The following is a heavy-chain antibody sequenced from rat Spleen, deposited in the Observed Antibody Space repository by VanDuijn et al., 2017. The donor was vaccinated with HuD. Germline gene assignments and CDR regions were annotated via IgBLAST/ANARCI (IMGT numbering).Heavy chain of an antibody. J-gene: IGHJ3*01. V-gene: IGHV2-1*01. CDR1: GVSLSSYG. Sequence: QVQLKESGPGLVQPSQTLSLTCTVSGVSLSSYGVIWVRQPPGKGLEWMGRIQRGGSTDYNSALKSRLSISRDTSKSQVFLQMNSLQTDDTSIYFCARLGGLRNWFAFWGQGTLVTVSS. D-gene: IGHD4-3*01. CDR3: ARLGGLRNWFAF. CDR2: IQRGGST.